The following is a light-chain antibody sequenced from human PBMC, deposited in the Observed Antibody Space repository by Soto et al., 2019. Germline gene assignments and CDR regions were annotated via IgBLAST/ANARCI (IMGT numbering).Light chain of an antibody. V-gene: IGLV2-14*01. CDR2: DVS. J-gene: IGLJ1*01. Sequence: QSALTQPASVSGSPGQSITISCTGTSSDIGVYNYVSWYQQHPGKAPKLMIYDVSNRPSGVSNRFSGSKSGNTASLTISGLQAEDEADYYCSSYAGSSNVFGTGTKLTVL. CDR3: SSYAGSSNV. CDR1: SSDIGVYNY.